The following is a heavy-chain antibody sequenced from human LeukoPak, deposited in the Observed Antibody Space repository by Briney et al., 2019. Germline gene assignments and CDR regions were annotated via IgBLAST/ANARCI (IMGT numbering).Heavy chain of an antibody. CDR2: IAYVGST. CDR3: ARRDLVAADQGHWFFDI. V-gene: IGHV4-59*08. Sequence: PSETLSLTCTVSGAGDSFSRYYWSWLRQPPGKRLEWIGYIAYVGSTHYSPSFRSRATISIDRSKKELSLRLTSVTAADTAVYYCARRDLVAADQGHWFFDIWGRGALVTVSS. D-gene: IGHD2-15*01. CDR1: GAGDSFSRYY. J-gene: IGHJ2*01.